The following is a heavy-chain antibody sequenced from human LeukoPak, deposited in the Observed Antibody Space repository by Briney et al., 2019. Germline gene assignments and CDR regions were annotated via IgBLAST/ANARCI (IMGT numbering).Heavy chain of an antibody. CDR3: ATQGASRWFDP. CDR1: GFTFSNYW. V-gene: IGHV3-74*03. CDR2: INSDGSST. Sequence: GGSLRLSCVAPGFTFSNYWMHWVRQAPGKGLVWVSRINSDGSSTTYADSVKGRFTISRDNAKNTLYLQMNSLRAEDTAVYYCATQGASRWFDPWGQGTLVTVSS. J-gene: IGHJ5*02.